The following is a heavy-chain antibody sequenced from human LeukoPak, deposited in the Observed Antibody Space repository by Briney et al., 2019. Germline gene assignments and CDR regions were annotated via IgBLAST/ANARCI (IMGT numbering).Heavy chain of an antibody. J-gene: IGHJ4*02. D-gene: IGHD5-18*01. CDR1: GFTFTNAW. CDR2: IKKDGSEK. CDR3: ARDLSGVTGYTYGRGIDY. V-gene: IGHV3-7*01. Sequence: GGSLRLSCSTSGFTFTNAWMSWVRQAPGKGLEWVANIKKDGSEKYYVDSVKGRFTISRDNAKTSLYLQMNSLRAEDTAVYYCARDLSGVTGYTYGRGIDYWGQGTLVTVSS.